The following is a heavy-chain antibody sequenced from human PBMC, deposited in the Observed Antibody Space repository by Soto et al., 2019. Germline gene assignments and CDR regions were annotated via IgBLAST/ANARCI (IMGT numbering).Heavy chain of an antibody. CDR3: VRAPIASSRYCCGFVV. CDR1: GFTFVNFA. D-gene: IGHD2-21*01. CDR2: IGGYGTSI. J-gene: IGHJ6*02. Sequence: EVQLLESGGGLAQPGGSLRLSCAASGFTFVNFAMIWVRQAPGKGLGWVSSIGGYGTSIYYADSVKGRFTISRDNSKNTLYLQMDSLPVEDTAVYYCVRAPIASSRYCCGFVVWGQGPRVTFYS. V-gene: IGHV3-23*01.